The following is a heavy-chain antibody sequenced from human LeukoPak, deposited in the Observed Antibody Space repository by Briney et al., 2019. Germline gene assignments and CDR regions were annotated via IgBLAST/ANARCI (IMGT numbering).Heavy chain of an antibody. CDR3: AKDLRALAAAGMIHAFDY. J-gene: IGHJ4*02. CDR1: GFTFSDYG. CDR2: IWYDGSKK. Sequence: GRSLRLSCAASGFTFSDYGMHWVRQGPGKGLEWVALIWYDGSKKYYADSVKGRFTISRDNSKNTLYLQMNSLRAEDTAVYYCAKDLRALAAAGMIHAFDYWGQGTLVTVSS. V-gene: IGHV3-33*06. D-gene: IGHD6-13*01.